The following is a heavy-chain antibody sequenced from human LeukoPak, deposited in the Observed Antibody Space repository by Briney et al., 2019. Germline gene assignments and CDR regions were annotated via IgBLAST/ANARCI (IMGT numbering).Heavy chain of an antibody. V-gene: IGHV3-74*01. J-gene: IGHJ4*02. CDR1: GSSFSRYW. Sequence: GGSLRLSCVASGSSFSRYWMHWVRQAPGKGLVWVSRINSDGSSTSNADSVKGRFTISRDNAKNTLYLQMNSLRAEDTAVYYCTTLAASGWPDYWGQGTLVTVSS. D-gene: IGHD6-19*01. CDR2: INSDGSST. CDR3: TTLAASGWPDY.